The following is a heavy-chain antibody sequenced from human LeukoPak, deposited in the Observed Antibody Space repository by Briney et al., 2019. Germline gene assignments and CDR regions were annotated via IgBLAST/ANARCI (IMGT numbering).Heavy chain of an antibody. D-gene: IGHD2/OR15-2a*01. CDR2: ISGSGGSA. Sequence: GGSLRLSCAASGFTFSNAWMRWVRQAPGKGLEWVSAISGSGGSAYYAGSVKGRFTISRDDSKNTLYLQMNSLRAEDTAVYFCAKLGQVTSYSSADSWGQGTLVTVSS. CDR1: GFTFSNAW. CDR3: AKLGQVTSYSSADS. J-gene: IGHJ4*02. V-gene: IGHV3-23*01.